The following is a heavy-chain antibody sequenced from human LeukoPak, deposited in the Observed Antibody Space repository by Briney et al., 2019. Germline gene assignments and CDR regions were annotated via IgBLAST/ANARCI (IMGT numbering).Heavy chain of an antibody. CDR3: ARDVEGTGWFDP. CDR2: IYHSGST. CDR1: GGSISSGGYS. J-gene: IGHJ5*02. Sequence: ASETLSLTCAVSGGSISSGGYSWSWIRQPPGKGLEWIGYIYHSGSTYYNPSLKSRVTITVDRSKNQFSLKLSSVTAADTAVYYCARDVEGTGWFDPWGQGTLVTVSS. V-gene: IGHV4-30-2*01. D-gene: IGHD1-1*01.